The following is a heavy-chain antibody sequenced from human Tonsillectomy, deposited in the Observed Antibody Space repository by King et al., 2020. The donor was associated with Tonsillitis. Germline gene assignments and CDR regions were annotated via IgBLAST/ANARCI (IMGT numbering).Heavy chain of an antibody. CDR1: GFTFSSYW. CDR3: ASYNWNYRDDY. V-gene: IGHV3-74*03. CDR2: INSEGSYS. D-gene: IGHD1-7*01. Sequence: VQLVESGGGLVQPGGSLRLSCAASGFTFSSYWMYWVRQPPGKGPVWVSRINSEGSYSTHADSVKGRFTISRDNAKNTLYLQMNSLRAEDTAVYYCASYNWNYRDDYWGQGTLVTVSS. J-gene: IGHJ4*02.